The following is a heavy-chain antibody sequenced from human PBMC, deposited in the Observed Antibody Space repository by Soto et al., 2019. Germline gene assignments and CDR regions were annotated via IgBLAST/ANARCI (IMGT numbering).Heavy chain of an antibody. CDR2: IYHSGST. CDR1: GGSISSGGYS. J-gene: IGHJ6*02. CDR3: ARNDYDFWSGTRTGYYGMDV. V-gene: IGHV4-30-2*01. Sequence: SETLSLTCAVSGGSISSGGYSWSWIRQPPGKGLEWIGYIYHSGSTYYNPSLKSRVTISVDRSKNQFSLKLSSVTAADTAVYYCARNDYDFWSGTRTGYYGMDVWGQGTTVTVSS. D-gene: IGHD3-3*01.